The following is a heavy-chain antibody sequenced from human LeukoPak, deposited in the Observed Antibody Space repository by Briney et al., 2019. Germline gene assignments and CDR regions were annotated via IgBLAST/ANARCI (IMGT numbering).Heavy chain of an antibody. CDR2: IYYSGST. J-gene: IGHJ3*02. Sequence: SETLSLTCTVSGGSISNYYWSWIRQPPGKGLEWIGYIYYSGSTNNNPSLKSRVTISVDTSKNQFSLRLTSVTAADTAVYYCARTQWLREYDAFDIWGQGTMVTVSS. CDR1: GGSISNYY. V-gene: IGHV4-59*01. CDR3: ARTQWLREYDAFDI. D-gene: IGHD5-12*01.